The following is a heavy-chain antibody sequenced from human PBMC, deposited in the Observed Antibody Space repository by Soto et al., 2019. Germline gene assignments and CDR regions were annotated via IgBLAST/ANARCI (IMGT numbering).Heavy chain of an antibody. D-gene: IGHD6-19*01. CDR3: ARPEYSSGWYNSYAFDI. Sequence: GGSLRLSCAASGFTFSSYGMHWVRQAPGKGLEWVAVIWYDGSNKYYADSVKGRFTISRDNSKNTLYLQMNSLRAEDTAVYYCARPEYSSGWYNSYAFDIWGQGTMVTVSS. CDR2: IWYDGSNK. V-gene: IGHV3-33*01. CDR1: GFTFSSYG. J-gene: IGHJ3*02.